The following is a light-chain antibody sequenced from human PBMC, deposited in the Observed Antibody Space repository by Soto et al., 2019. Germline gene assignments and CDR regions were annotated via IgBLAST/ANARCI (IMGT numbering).Light chain of an antibody. CDR3: CSYAGTYTFV. CDR2: DVT. Sequence: QSALTQPRSVSGSPGQSVTISCTGTSGDVGGYNYVSWYQQHPGKGPKVMIYDVTKRPSGVPDRFSGSRSGNTASLTISGLQAEDEADYYCCSYAGTYTFVFGGGTKLTVL. CDR1: SGDVGGYNY. J-gene: IGLJ2*01. V-gene: IGLV2-11*01.